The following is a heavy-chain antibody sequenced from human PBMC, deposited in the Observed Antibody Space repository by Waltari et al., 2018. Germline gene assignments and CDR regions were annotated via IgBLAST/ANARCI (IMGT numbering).Heavy chain of an antibody. Sequence: EVHLVESGGGLVHPGDSVRLSCAASGVIVSNNYMSWVRQPPGKGLEWVSVIYRGGETYCADSVKGRFTISRDNSKNTLDLQMNNVRAEDTAVYYCTSDHGLSWPLDWGQGTMVTVSS. CDR1: GVIVSNNY. D-gene: IGHD6-13*01. CDR3: TSDHGLSWPLD. CDR2: IYRGGET. V-gene: IGHV3-53*01. J-gene: IGHJ4*02.